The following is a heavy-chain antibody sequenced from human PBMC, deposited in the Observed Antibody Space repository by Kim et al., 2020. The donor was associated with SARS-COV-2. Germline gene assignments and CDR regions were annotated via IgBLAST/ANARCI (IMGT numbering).Heavy chain of an antibody. CDR3: ARDPLLDKYYDFWSGYRPAGWFDP. V-gene: IGHV1-46*01. J-gene: IGHJ5*02. CDR1: GYTFTSYY. CDR2: INPSGGST. D-gene: IGHD3-3*01. Sequence: ASVKVSCKASGYTFTSYYMHWVRQAPGQGLEWMGIINPSGGSTSYAQKFQGRVTMTRDTSTSTVYMELSSPRSEDTAVYYCARDPLLDKYYDFWSGYRPAGWFDPWGQGTLVTVSS.